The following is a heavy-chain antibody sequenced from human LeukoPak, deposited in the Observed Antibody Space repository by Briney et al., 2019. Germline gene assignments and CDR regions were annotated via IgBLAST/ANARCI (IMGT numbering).Heavy chain of an antibody. V-gene: IGHV3-30*18. D-gene: IGHD5-12*01. J-gene: IGHJ3*02. CDR2: ISYDGSNK. CDR3: AKDLGYVSVAFDI. Sequence: PGGSLRLSCAASGFTFSSYGMHWVRQAPGKGLEWVAVISYDGSNKYYADSVKGRFTISRDNSKNTLYLQMNSLRAEDTAEYYCAKDLGYVSVAFDIWGQGTMVTVSS. CDR1: GFTFSSYG.